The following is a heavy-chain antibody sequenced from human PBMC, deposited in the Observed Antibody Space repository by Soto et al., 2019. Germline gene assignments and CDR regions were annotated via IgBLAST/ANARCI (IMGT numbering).Heavy chain of an antibody. Sequence: QVQLVQSGAEVKKPGASVKVSCKASGYTFTSYDINWVRQATGQGLEWMGWMNPNSGNTGYAQKFQGRVTMTRNTSISTAYIELSSLRSEDTAVYYCARGSTHIRYRSGYYMDVWGKGTTVTVSS. CDR2: MNPNSGNT. CDR3: ARGSTHIRYRSGYYMDV. CDR1: GYTFTSYD. J-gene: IGHJ6*03. D-gene: IGHD3-9*01. V-gene: IGHV1-8*01.